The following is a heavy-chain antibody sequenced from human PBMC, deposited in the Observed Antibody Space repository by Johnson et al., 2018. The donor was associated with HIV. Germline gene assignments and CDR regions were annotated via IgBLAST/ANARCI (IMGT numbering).Heavy chain of an antibody. V-gene: IGHV3-66*01. D-gene: IGHD5-24*01. CDR1: GFTVSSNY. CDR3: AREGATIEGRSTFDI. Sequence: EQLVESGGGLVQPGGSLRLSCAASGFTVSSNYMSWVRQATGKGLEWVSVINSGGGTYYADSVTGRFTISRDISKNTLYLQMNSLRAEDTAVYYCAREGATIEGRSTFDIWGPGTMVTVSS. CDR2: INSGGGT. J-gene: IGHJ3*02.